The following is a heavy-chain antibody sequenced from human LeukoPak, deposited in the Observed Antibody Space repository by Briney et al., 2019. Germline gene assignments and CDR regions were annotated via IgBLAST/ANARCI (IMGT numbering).Heavy chain of an antibody. D-gene: IGHD3-22*01. CDR1: GGTFSSYA. J-gene: IGHJ4*02. V-gene: IGHV1-69*06. CDR2: IIPIFGTA. Sequence: SVKVSCKASGGTFSSYAISWVRQAPGQGLEWMGGIIPIFGTANYAQKFQGRVTITADKSTSTAYMELSSLRSEDTAVYYCARDVGRRYYYDSSGYSFDYWGQGTLVTVSS. CDR3: ARDVGRRYYYDSSGYSFDY.